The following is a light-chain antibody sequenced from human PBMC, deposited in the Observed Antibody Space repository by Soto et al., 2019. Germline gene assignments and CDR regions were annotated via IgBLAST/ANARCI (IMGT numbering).Light chain of an antibody. Sequence: PGDGVSLSCRASQTVPNNYLAWYQQKPDQAPRLLIFGASNRATGIPDRFGGSGSGTDFTLSISRLEPEVFAVYYCQQYGASPLTFGGGARLEVK. CDR2: GAS. J-gene: IGKJ4*01. V-gene: IGKV3-20*01. CDR1: QTVPNNY. CDR3: QQYGASPLT.